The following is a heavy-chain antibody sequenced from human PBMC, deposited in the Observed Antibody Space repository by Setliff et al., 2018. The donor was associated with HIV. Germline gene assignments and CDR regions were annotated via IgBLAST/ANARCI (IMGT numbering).Heavy chain of an antibody. J-gene: IGHJ4*02. CDR1: GFSFSNAG. Sequence: PGGSLRLSCAASGFSFSNAGMSWVRQAPGKGLEWIGLIKKKVDGGTTDYAAPVKGRFDISRDDSTNTVYLQMNSLKIEDTATYYCTTTFAAYDSSNWGQGTLVTVS. CDR2: IKKKVDGGTT. CDR3: TTTFAAYDSSN. D-gene: IGHD3-22*01. V-gene: IGHV3-15*01.